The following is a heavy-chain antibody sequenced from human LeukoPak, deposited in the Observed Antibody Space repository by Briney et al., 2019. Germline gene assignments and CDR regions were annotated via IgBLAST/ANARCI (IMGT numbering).Heavy chain of an antibody. CDR1: GFTFDDYA. Sequence: PGGSLRLSCAASGFTFDDYAMHWVRQAPGKGLEWVSGISWNSGSIGYADSVKGRFTISRDNAMNSLYLQMNSLRAEDTALYYCAKDFIAVAGNDDGYFDYWGQGTLVTVSS. CDR3: AKDFIAVAGNDDGYFDY. CDR2: ISWNSGSI. V-gene: IGHV3-9*01. J-gene: IGHJ4*02. D-gene: IGHD6-19*01.